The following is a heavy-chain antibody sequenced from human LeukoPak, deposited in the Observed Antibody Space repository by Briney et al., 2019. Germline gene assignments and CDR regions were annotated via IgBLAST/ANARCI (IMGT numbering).Heavy chain of an antibody. Sequence: PGGSLRLSCAASGFTVSSNYMIWVRQAPGKGLEWVSGLYSGGSTYYVDSVKGRFTISRDNAKNTLYLQMNSLRVEDTAVYHCGRESPSTPMIEDWGQGTLVTVSS. CDR1: GFTVSSNY. V-gene: IGHV3-53*01. CDR2: LYSGGST. D-gene: IGHD2/OR15-2a*01. CDR3: GRESPSTPMIED. J-gene: IGHJ4*02.